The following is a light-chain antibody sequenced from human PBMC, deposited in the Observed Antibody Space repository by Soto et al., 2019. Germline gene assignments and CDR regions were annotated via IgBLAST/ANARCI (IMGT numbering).Light chain of an antibody. CDR2: GSS. Sequence: EIVMRQSPVTLSVSPGERAPLSCRASQSVSSNLAWYQQKPGQVPRLLIYGSSTRATGVPARFSGSGSGTDFTLTITSLQSEDVAVYCCQQYNNWPLTFGQGTKVEI. J-gene: IGKJ1*01. V-gene: IGKV3-15*01. CDR3: QQYNNWPLT. CDR1: QSVSSN.